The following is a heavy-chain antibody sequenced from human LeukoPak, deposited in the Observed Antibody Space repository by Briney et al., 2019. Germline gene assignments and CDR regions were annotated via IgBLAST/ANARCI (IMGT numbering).Heavy chain of an antibody. J-gene: IGHJ1*01. CDR2: INHSGST. CDR1: GGSFSGYY. Sequence: PSETLSLTCAVYGGSFSGYYWSWIRQPPGKGLEWIGEINHSGSTNYNPSLKSRVTISVDTFKNQFSLKLSSVTAADTAVYYCARGETEYFQHWGQGTLVTVSS. V-gene: IGHV4-34*01. CDR3: ARGETEYFQH.